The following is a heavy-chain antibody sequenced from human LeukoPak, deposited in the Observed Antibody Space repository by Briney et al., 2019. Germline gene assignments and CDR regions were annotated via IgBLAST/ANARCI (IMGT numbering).Heavy chain of an antibody. D-gene: IGHD3-22*01. CDR3: AKDFRITMIVVDAFDI. Sequence: GGSLRLSCAASGFTFRSYALSWVRQAPGKGLEWVAASSGSGGSTSYADSVKGRFTISRDNSKNTLYLQMNSLRAEDTAVYYCAKDFRITMIVVDAFDIWGQGTMVTVSS. CDR2: SSGSGGST. CDR1: GFTFRSYA. J-gene: IGHJ3*02. V-gene: IGHV3-23*01.